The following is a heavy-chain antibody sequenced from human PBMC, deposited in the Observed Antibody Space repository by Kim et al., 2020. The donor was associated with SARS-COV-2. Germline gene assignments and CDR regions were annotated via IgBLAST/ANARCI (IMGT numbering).Heavy chain of an antibody. CDR1: GYTFTSYA. CDR2: INAGNGNT. Sequence: ASVKVSCKASGYTFTSYAMHWVRQAPGQRLEWMGWINAGNGNTKYSQKFQGRVTITRDTSASTAYMELSSLRSEDTAVYYCARVPTMVRGVREPGGYYYFDYWGQGTLVTVSS. J-gene: IGHJ4*02. D-gene: IGHD3-10*01. CDR3: ARVPTMVRGVREPGGYYYFDY. V-gene: IGHV1-3*01.